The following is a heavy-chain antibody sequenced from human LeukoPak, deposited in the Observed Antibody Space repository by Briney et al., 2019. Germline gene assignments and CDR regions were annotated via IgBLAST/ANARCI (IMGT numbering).Heavy chain of an antibody. Sequence: GASVTVSCKASGYTFTNCDINWVRQATGQGLEWMGYKNPNSGNSAYAQKFQGRVTITTDASITTAYMELSGLRSEDTALYYCAREGLDYWGQGALVTVSS. CDR2: KNPNSGNS. J-gene: IGHJ4*02. CDR3: AREGLDY. V-gene: IGHV1-8*01. CDR1: GYTFTNCD.